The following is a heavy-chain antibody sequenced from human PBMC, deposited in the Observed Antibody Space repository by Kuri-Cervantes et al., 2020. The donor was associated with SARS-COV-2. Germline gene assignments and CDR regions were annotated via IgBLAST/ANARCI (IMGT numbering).Heavy chain of an antibody. Sequence: ESLKISCTVSGYSISSGYYWGWIRQPPGKGLEWIGSIYHSGSTYYNPSLKSRVTISVDTSKNQFSLRLSSVTAADTAMYYCARRPREEDHSFHWYFDLWGRGTLVTVSS. CDR2: IYHSGST. D-gene: IGHD5-18*01. J-gene: IGHJ2*01. CDR3: ARRPREEDHSFHWYFDL. V-gene: IGHV4-38-2*02. CDR1: GYSISSGYY.